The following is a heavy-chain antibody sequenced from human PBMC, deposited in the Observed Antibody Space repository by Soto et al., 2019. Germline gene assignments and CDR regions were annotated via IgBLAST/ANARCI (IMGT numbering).Heavy chain of an antibody. CDR1: GFTFTSYS. CDR2: ISSTTNYI. Sequence: GSLSLSCSASGFTFTSYSMNWVRQAPGKGLECVSSISSTTNYIYYGDSMKGRFTISRDNAKNSLYLEMNSMRAEDTAVYYCARESEDPTSNFDXWGQGTLVTVSX. V-gene: IGHV3-21*06. J-gene: IGHJ4*02. CDR3: ARESEDPTSNFDX.